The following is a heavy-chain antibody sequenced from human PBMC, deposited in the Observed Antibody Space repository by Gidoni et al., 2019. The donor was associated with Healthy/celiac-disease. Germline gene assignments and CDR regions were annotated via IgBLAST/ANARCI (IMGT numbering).Heavy chain of an antibody. CDR3: ARVVAGNWFDP. D-gene: IGHD6-19*01. CDR1: GGSISSSSYY. CDR2: IYYSGST. Sequence: QLQLQESGPGLVKPSEPLSLTCTVSGGSISSSSYYWGWIRQPPGKGLEWIGSIYYSGSTYYNPSLKSRVTISVDTSKNQFSLKLSSVTAADTAVYYCARVVAGNWFDPWGQGTLVTVSS. V-gene: IGHV4-39*01. J-gene: IGHJ5*02.